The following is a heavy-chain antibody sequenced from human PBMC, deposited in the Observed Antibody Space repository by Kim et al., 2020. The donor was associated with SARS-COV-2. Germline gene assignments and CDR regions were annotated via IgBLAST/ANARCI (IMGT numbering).Heavy chain of an antibody. J-gene: IGHJ3*02. V-gene: IGHV3-30*18. CDR1: GLTFSNYA. CDR3: AKDLGVVAPASLGVPGWTGRVPESCAFDM. Sequence: GGSLRLSCAVSGLTFSNYAMHWVRQAPGKGLEWMAVTSYDGSKKYYADSVKGRFTISRDNSKNTLYLQMASLRPEDTAVYYCAKDLGVVAPASLGVPGWTGRVPESCAFDMWRQGTRVTVST. D-gene: IGHD2-2*01. CDR2: TSYDGSKK.